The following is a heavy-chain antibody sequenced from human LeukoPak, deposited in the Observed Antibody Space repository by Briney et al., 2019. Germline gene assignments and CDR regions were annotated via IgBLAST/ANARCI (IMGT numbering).Heavy chain of an antibody. V-gene: IGHV3-49*04. CDR2: IRSKAYGGTT. CDR3: TRDQTPYY. CDR1: GFTFGDYA. Sequence: GGSLRLSCTASGFTFGDYAMTWVRQAPGKGLEWVGFIRSKAYGGTTEYAASVKGRFTISRDESKSIAYLQMNSLKTEDTAVYYCTRDQTPYYWGQGTLVTVSS. J-gene: IGHJ4*02.